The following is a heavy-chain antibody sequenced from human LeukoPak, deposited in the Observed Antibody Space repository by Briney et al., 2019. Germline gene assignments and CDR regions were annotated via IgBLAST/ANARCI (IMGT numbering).Heavy chain of an antibody. CDR2: IYHSGST. J-gene: IGHJ4*02. Sequence: PSETLSLTCTVSGGSISSGSYYWGWIRQPPGKGLEWIGSIYHSGSTYYNPSLKSRVTISVDTSKNQFSLKLSSVTAADTAVYYCARDHGKTGVPVRNWGQGTLVTVSS. CDR3: ARDHGKTGVPVRN. V-gene: IGHV4-39*07. CDR1: GGSISSGSYY. D-gene: IGHD7-27*01.